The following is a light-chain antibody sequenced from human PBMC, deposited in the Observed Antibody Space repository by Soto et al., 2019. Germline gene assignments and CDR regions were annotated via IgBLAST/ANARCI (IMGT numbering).Light chain of an antibody. CDR2: ATS. V-gene: IGKV1-39*01. CDR3: EQSYSSPRFT. J-gene: IGKJ3*01. Sequence: DIQMTQSPSSLSASVGDRVTITCRASQSISGHLNWYQHKPGKAPELLIYATSTLHIGVPSRFSGSVSGTDFSLTISSLQPEDFATYYCEQSYSSPRFTFGPGTKVDIK. CDR1: QSISGH.